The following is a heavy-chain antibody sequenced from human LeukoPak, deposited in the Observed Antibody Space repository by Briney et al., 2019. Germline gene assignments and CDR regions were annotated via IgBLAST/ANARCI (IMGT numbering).Heavy chain of an antibody. CDR2: IYYSGST. Sequence: SETLSLTCTVSGGSISSYYWSWIRQLPGKGLEWIGYIYYSGSTNYNPSLKSRVTISVDTSKNQFSLKLSSVTAADTAVYYCARDQTAARLGYWGQGTLVTVSS. D-gene: IGHD6-6*01. V-gene: IGHV4-59*12. J-gene: IGHJ4*02. CDR1: GGSISSYY. CDR3: ARDQTAARLGY.